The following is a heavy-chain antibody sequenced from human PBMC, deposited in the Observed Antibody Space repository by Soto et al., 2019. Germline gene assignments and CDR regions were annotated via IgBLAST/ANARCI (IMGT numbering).Heavy chain of an antibody. CDR3: AKDLLRPGRAYGMDV. J-gene: IGHJ6*02. D-gene: IGHD6-25*01. V-gene: IGHV3-30*18. CDR2: ISYDGSNK. Sequence: QVQLLESGGGVVKPGRSLRLSCAASGFTFSSYGMHWVRQAPGKGLEWVAVISYDGSNKYYADSVKGRFTISRDNSKNTLYQQMNSLRAEDTAVYYCAKDLLRPGRAYGMDVWGQGTTVTVSS. CDR1: GFTFSSYG.